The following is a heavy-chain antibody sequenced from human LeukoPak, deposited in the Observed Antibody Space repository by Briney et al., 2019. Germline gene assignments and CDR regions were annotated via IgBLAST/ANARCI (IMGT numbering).Heavy chain of an antibody. Sequence: GASVKVSYKASGYTFTSYGISWVRQAPGQGLEWMGWISAYNGNTNYAQKLQGRVTMTTDTSTSTAYMELRSLRSDDTAVYYCARVPRYSYGSFYFDYWGQGTLVTVSS. J-gene: IGHJ4*02. CDR3: ARVPRYSYGSFYFDY. CDR2: ISAYNGNT. CDR1: GYTFTSYG. V-gene: IGHV1-18*01. D-gene: IGHD5-18*01.